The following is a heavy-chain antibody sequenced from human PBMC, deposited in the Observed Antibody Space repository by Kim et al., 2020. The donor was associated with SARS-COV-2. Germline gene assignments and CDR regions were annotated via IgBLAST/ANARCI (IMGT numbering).Heavy chain of an antibody. CDR3: AKDMGTYGDPFDY. Sequence: GGSLRLSCAASGFTFDDYAMHWVRQAPGKGLEWVSGISWNSGSIGYAYSVKGRFTISRDNAKNSLYLQMNSLRAEDTALYYCAKDMGTYGDPFDYWGQGTLVTVSS. D-gene: IGHD4-17*01. CDR1: GFTFDDYA. V-gene: IGHV3-9*01. CDR2: ISWNSGSI. J-gene: IGHJ4*02.